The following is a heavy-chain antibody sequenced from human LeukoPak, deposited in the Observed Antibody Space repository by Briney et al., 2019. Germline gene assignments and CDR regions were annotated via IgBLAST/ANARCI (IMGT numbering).Heavy chain of an antibody. J-gene: IGHJ4*02. CDR3: ARVSSGSYSDY. V-gene: IGHV1-2*02. CDR1: GYTFTGYY. D-gene: IGHD1-26*01. CDR2: INPNSGGT. Sequence: ASVKVSCKTSGYTFTGYYMHWVRQAPGQGLEWMGWINPNSGGTNYAQKFQGRVTMTRDMSTSTVYMELSSLRSEDTAVYYCARVSSGSYSDYWGQGTLVTVSS.